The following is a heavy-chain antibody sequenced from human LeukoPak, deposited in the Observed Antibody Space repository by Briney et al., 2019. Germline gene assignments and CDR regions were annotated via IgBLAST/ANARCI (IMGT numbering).Heavy chain of an antibody. J-gene: IGHJ4*02. V-gene: IGHV1-2*06. CDR1: GYTFTGYY. D-gene: IGHD3-22*01. CDR3: ARVDDSSGYYTFDY. Sequence: ASVKVSCKAPGYTFTGYYMHWVRQAPGQGLEWMGRINPNSGGTNYAQKFQGRVTMTRDTSISTAYMELSRLRSDDTAVYYCARVDDSSGYYTFDYWGQGTLVTVSS. CDR2: INPNSGGT.